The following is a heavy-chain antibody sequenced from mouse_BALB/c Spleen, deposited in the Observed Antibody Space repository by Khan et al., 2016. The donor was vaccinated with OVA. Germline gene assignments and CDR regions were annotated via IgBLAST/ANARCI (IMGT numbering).Heavy chain of an antibody. CDR2: ISTYYGDA. CDR3: ARGGLALYTMDY. CDR1: GYTFTDYA. V-gene: IGHV1S137*01. J-gene: IGHJ4*01. Sequence: VQLQESGAELVRPGVSVKISCKGSGYTFTDYAMHWVEQSHAKSLEWIGVISTYYGDANYNQQFKGKATMTVDKSSNTAYMDLARLTSEDSAIYYCARGGLALYTMDYWGQGTSVTVSS.